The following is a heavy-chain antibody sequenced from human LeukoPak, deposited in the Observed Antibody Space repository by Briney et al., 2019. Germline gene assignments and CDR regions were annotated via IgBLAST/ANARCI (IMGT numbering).Heavy chain of an antibody. CDR2: ISGSGGST. CDR3: AKDGIVGATNRPSYFDY. J-gene: IGHJ4*02. CDR1: GFTFSSYA. D-gene: IGHD1-26*01. Sequence: PGGSLRLSCAASGFTFSSYAMSWVRQAPGKGLEWVSAISGSGGSTYYADSVKGRFTISRDNSKNTLYLQMNSLRAEDTAVYYCAKDGIVGATNRPSYFDYWGQGTLVTVSS. V-gene: IGHV3-23*01.